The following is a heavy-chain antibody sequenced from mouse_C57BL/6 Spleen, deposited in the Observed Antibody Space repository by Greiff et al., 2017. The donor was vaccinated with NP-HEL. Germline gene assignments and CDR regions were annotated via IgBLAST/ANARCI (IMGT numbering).Heavy chain of an antibody. Sequence: QVQLKQPGAELVMPGASVKLSCKASGYTFTSYWMHWVKHRPGQGLEWIGEIDPSDSYTNYNQKFKGKSTLTVDKSSRTAYMQLSSLTSEDSAVYYCARGKSYYYGFAYWGQGTLVTVSA. CDR3: ARGKSYYYGFAY. D-gene: IGHD1-1*01. J-gene: IGHJ3*01. V-gene: IGHV1-69*01. CDR1: GYTFTSYW. CDR2: IDPSDSYT.